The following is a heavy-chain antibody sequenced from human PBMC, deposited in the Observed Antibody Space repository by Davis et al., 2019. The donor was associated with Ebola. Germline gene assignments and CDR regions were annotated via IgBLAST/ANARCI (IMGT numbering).Heavy chain of an antibody. CDR1: GYTFTGYY. Sequence: AASVKVSCKASGYTFTGYYMHWVRQAPGQGLEWMGWINPNSGGTNYAQKFQGRVTMTRDTSISTAYMELSRLRSDDTAVYYCARVLTRPQRRWFDPWGQGTLVTVSS. CDR3: ARVLTRPQRRWFDP. D-gene: IGHD1-14*01. V-gene: IGHV1-2*02. J-gene: IGHJ5*02. CDR2: INPNSGGT.